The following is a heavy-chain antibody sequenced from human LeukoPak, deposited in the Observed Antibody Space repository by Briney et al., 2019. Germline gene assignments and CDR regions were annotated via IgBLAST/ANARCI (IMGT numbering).Heavy chain of an antibody. CDR1: GFFFSSYD. D-gene: IGHD3-22*01. CDR2: ISYDGSSK. CDR3: AKGGSAIVVVILPDY. Sequence: GGSLRLSCAASGFFFSSYDMHWVRQAPGKGLEWVSVISYDGSSKCYADSAKGRFTISRDNSKNTLYLQMNSLRAEDTAVYYCAKGGSAIVVVILPDYWGQGTLVTVSS. J-gene: IGHJ4*02. V-gene: IGHV3-30*18.